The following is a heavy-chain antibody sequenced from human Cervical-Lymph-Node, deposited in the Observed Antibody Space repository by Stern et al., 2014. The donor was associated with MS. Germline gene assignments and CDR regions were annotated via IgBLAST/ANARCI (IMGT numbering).Heavy chain of an antibody. CDR2: IYNIGST. J-gene: IGHJ4*02. CDR1: GGSINIGDYY. Sequence: QLQLQESGAGLVKPSQTLSLTCTVSGGSINIGDYYWSWIRHLPGNGLEWIGYIYNIGSTSYNPSLKSRVSISVDTSKNQFSLNLNSVTAADTAVYYCAGGTVAGLFDYWGQGTLVTVSS. D-gene: IGHD6-19*01. V-gene: IGHV4-31*03. CDR3: AGGTVAGLFDY.